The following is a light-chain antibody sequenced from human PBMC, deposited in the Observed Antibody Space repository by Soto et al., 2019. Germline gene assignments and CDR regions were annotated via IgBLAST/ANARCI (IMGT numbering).Light chain of an antibody. J-gene: IGKJ5*01. V-gene: IGKV3-15*01. CDR2: GAS. CDR3: QQYNHWSSIT. CDR1: QYISNN. Sequence: EIARTQSPATLSVSLGERATLSCRASQYISNNLAWYQQRPGQAPSLLIYGASTRATGVPARFSGSGSGTDFLLSISGLQSEDSAVYYCQQYNHWSSITFGQGTRLEIK.